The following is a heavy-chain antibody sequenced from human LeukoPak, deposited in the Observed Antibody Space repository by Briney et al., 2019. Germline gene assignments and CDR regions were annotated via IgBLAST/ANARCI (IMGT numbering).Heavy chain of an antibody. CDR1: GGSISSSSYY. Sequence: SETLSLTCTVSGGSISSSSYYWGWIRQPPGKGLEWIGSIYYSGSTYYNPSLKSRVTISVDTSKNQFSLKLSSVTAADTAVYYCARPGNSVTSYNWFDPWGQGTLVTVSS. CDR3: ARPGNSVTSYNWFDP. J-gene: IGHJ5*02. D-gene: IGHD4-17*01. V-gene: IGHV4-39*07. CDR2: IYYSGST.